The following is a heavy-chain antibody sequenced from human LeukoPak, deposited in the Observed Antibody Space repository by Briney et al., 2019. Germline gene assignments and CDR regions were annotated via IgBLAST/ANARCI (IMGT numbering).Heavy chain of an antibody. D-gene: IGHD3-22*01. V-gene: IGHV3-48*04. J-gene: IGHJ5*02. Sequence: GGSLRLSCAAAGFTFSPYGMNWVRQAPRKGLEWVSYISGSSSTIYYADSVKGRFTISRDNSKNSLFLQMNSLRAEDTAVYYCARMKYYYDTSANGWFDPWGQGTLVSVSS. CDR1: GFTFSPYG. CDR3: ARMKYYYDTSANGWFDP. CDR2: ISGSSSTI.